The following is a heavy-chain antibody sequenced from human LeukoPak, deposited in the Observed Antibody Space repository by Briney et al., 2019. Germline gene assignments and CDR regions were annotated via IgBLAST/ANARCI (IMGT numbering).Heavy chain of an antibody. D-gene: IGHD4-17*01. CDR3: ARSDYGDGYYFDY. Sequence: PSETLSLTCTVSGGSISSYYWSWIRQPPGKGLEWIGYIYYSGSTNYNPSLKSRVTISVDTSKNQFSLKLSFVTAADTAVYYCARSDYGDGYYFDYWGQGTLVTVSS. CDR2: IYYSGST. CDR1: GGSISSYY. J-gene: IGHJ4*02. V-gene: IGHV4-59*08.